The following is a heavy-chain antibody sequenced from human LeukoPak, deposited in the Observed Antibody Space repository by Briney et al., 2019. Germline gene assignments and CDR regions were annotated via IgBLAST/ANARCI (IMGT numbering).Heavy chain of an antibody. V-gene: IGHV3-21*01. J-gene: IGHJ4*02. CDR1: GFTFSSYT. D-gene: IGHD1-7*01. CDR2: ISSGSTYI. CDR3: ARAEYNWNLLPDY. Sequence: PGGSLRLSCAASGFTFSSYTMNWVRQAPGKGLEWVSCISSGSTYIYYADSVKGRFTISRDNAKNSVYLQMNSLRVEGTAVYYCARAEYNWNLLPDYWGQGTLVTVSS.